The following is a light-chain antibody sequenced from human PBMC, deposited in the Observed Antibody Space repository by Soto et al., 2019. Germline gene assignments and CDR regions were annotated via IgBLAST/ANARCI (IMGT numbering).Light chain of an antibody. V-gene: IGKV2-40*01. CDR3: MQRIEFPIT. CDR1: HTIFNSDDGNTY. CDR2: TLS. J-gene: IGKJ5*01. Sequence: DTVMTHTLGSVSVTPGASASISGRPLHTIFNSDDGNTYLDWYLQKPGQSPQLLIYTLSYRASGVPDRFSGSGSGTDFTLKISRVEADDVGVYYCMQRIEFPITFGQGTRLEIK.